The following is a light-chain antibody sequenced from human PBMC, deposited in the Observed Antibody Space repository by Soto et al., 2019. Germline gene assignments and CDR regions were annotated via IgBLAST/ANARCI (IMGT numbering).Light chain of an antibody. J-gene: IGKJ1*01. CDR1: QSGSSW. CDR3: QQSYSTLTWT. Sequence: DIQVTQSPSTLSASVGDRVTFTCRASQSGSSWLAWYQQKPGKAPKLLIYDVGGLESGVPSRFSGSGSGTEFTLTISSLQPEDFATYYCQQSYSTLTWTFGQGTKVEIK. CDR2: DVG. V-gene: IGKV1-5*01.